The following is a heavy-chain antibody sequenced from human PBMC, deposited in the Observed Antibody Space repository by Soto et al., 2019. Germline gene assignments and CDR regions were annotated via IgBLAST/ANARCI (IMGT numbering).Heavy chain of an antibody. D-gene: IGHD4-17*01. J-gene: IGHJ4*02. V-gene: IGHV3-48*01. Sequence: EVQLEESGGGLVQPGGSLRLSCAASGFTFSSYSMNWVRQAPGKGLEWVSYISSSSSTIYYADSVKGRFTISRDNAKNSLYLQMNSLRAEDTAVYYCARGGYGDYLEWGQGTLVTVSS. CDR3: ARGGYGDYLE. CDR1: GFTFSSYS. CDR2: ISSSSSTI.